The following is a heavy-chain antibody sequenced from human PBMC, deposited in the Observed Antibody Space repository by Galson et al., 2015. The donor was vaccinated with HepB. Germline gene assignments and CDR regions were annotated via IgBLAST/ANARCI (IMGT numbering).Heavy chain of an antibody. CDR1: GYTFTSYY. J-gene: IGHJ3*02. Sequence: SVKVSCKASGYTFTSYYMHWVRQAPGQGLEWMGIINPSGGSTSYAQKFQGRVTMTRDTSTSTVYMELSSLRSEDTAVYYCARPRILYQGAFDIWGQGTMVTVSS. V-gene: IGHV1-46*01. CDR3: ARPRILYQGAFDI. D-gene: IGHD2-15*01. CDR2: INPSGGST.